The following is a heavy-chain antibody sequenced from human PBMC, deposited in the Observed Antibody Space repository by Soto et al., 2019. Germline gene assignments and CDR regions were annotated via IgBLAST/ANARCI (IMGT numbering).Heavy chain of an antibody. D-gene: IGHD5-12*01. CDR3: ASGGGYDSFES. CDR1: GASISYGGFS. CDR2: ISHLEST. J-gene: IGHJ4*02. V-gene: IGHV4-30-2*06. Sequence: TLSLTCTVSGASISYGGFSWSWIWQSPGKGLEWIGYISHLESTYFHPSFKSLLTMSIDRTRNQFSLKLSSVTAADMAVYYCASGGGYDSFESWGQGGLVTVSS.